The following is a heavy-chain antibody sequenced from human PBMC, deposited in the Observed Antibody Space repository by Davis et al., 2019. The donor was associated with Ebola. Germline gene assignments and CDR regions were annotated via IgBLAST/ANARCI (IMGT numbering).Heavy chain of an antibody. J-gene: IGHJ6*02. CDR1: GGSISSSSYY. D-gene: IGHD2-2*01. Sequence: SETLSLTCTVSGGSISSSSYYWGWIRQPPGKGLEWIGSIYYSGSTYYNPSLKSRVTISVDTSKNQFSLKLSSVTAADTAVYYCARHGYCSSTSCLDYYGMDVWGQGTTVTVSS. CDR3: ARHGYCSSTSCLDYYGMDV. V-gene: IGHV4-39*01. CDR2: IYYSGST.